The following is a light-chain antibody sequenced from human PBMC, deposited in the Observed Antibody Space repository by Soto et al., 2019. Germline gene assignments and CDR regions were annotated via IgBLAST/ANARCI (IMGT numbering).Light chain of an antibody. Sequence: QSALTQPASLSGSPGQSITISCTGTSSDVGGYNYVSWYQQHPGKAPKLMIYDVSNRPSGVSNRFSGSKSGNTASLTISGLQAEDEADYYCSSYRASSTTHYVFGTGTKLTGL. CDR3: SSYRASSTTHYV. V-gene: IGLV2-14*03. CDR1: SSDVGGYNY. J-gene: IGLJ1*01. CDR2: DVS.